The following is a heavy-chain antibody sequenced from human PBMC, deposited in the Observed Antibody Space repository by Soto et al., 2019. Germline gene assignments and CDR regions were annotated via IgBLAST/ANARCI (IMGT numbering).Heavy chain of an antibody. V-gene: IGHV4-31*03. CDR3: ARDAAEYYFDY. CDR2: IYDSGST. J-gene: IGHJ4*02. D-gene: IGHD6-25*01. CDR1: GGSISSGGQY. Sequence: QVQLKESGPGLVKPSQTLSLTCTVSGGSISSGGQYWSWIRQHPGKGLEWIGYIYDSGSTYYNPSLRSRVTISVDTSKKQFSLKLLSVTAADTAVYYCARDAAEYYFDYWGQGTLVTVSS.